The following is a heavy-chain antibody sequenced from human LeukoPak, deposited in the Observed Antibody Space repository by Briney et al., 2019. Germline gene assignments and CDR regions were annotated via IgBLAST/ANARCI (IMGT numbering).Heavy chain of an antibody. J-gene: IGHJ4*02. Sequence: SVTLSWNASGGTFSSYAISWVRQPPGQGLEWMGEIIPNFGTANYAQKFQGRVTITADKSTSTAYMELSSLRSEDTAVYYCARRYSSGWYVFDYWGQGTLVTVSS. CDR3: ARRYSSGWYVFDY. CDR1: GGTFSSYA. D-gene: IGHD6-19*01. CDR2: IIPNFGTA. V-gene: IGHV1-69*06.